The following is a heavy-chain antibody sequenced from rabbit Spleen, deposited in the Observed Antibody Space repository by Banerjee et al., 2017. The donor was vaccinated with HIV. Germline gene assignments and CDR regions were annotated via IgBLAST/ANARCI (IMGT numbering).Heavy chain of an antibody. V-gene: IGHV1S45*01. CDR1: GFSFSEKEV. Sequence: QEQLVESGGGLVQPGGSLKLSCKASGFSFSEKEVMCWVRQAPGKGLEWIAYIYAGSGSTYYASWAKGRFTISKTSSTTVTLQMTSLTAADTATYFCARSDYGGYGYSGELWGPGTLVTVS. J-gene: IGHJ4*01. D-gene: IGHD6-1*01. CDR2: IYAGSGST. CDR3: ARSDYGGYGYSGEL.